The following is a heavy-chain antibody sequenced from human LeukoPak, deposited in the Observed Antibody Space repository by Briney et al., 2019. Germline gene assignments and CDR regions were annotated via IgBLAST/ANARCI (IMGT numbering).Heavy chain of an antibody. Sequence: PSETLSLTCAVSGGSISSGGYSWSWLRQPPGKGLEWIGYIYHSGSTYYNPSLKSRVTISVDRSKNQFSLKLSSVTAADTAVYYCATLGSSGYYYPGIDYWGQGTLVTVSS. CDR2: IYHSGST. CDR3: ATLGSSGYYYPGIDY. V-gene: IGHV4-30-2*01. CDR1: GGSISSGGYS. J-gene: IGHJ4*02. D-gene: IGHD3-22*01.